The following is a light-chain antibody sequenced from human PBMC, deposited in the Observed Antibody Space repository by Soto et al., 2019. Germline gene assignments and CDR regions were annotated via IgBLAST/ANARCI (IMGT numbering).Light chain of an antibody. CDR2: DVS. Sequence: EIVMTQSPATVSVSPGERATLSCRAGQGVTTNFAWYQQKSGQSPRLLIYDVSIRATGVPARFSATGSGTDFTLTISSLEPEDFAVYYCHQRSNWPITFGQGTRLEIK. V-gene: IGKV3D-11*01. CDR1: QGVTTN. CDR3: HQRSNWPIT. J-gene: IGKJ5*01.